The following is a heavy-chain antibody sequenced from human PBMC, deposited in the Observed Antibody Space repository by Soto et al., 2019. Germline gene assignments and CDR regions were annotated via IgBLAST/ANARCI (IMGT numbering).Heavy chain of an antibody. CDR1: GYTFTSYG. V-gene: IGHV1-18*01. Sequence: QVQLVQSGGEVKKPGASVKVSCKASGYTFTSYGITWVRQAPGQGLEWLGWISGYNGNTNYAQKFQGRVTMTTDTATSTAYMELRSLRSDDTAVYYCARGDYGGWFDPWGQGTRVTVSS. CDR2: ISGYNGNT. J-gene: IGHJ5*02. CDR3: ARGDYGGWFDP. D-gene: IGHD4-17*01.